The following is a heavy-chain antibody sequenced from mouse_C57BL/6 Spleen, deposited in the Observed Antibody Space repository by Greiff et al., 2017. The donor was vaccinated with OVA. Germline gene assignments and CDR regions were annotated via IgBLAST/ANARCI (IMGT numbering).Heavy chain of an antibody. Sequence: QVQLQQPGAELVKPGASVKLSCKASGYTFTSYWMHWVKQRPGQGLEWIGMIHPNSGSTNYNEKFKSKATLTVDKSSSTAYMQLSILTSEDSAVYYCARTGYDTPFDYWGQGTTLTVSS. CDR2: IHPNSGST. V-gene: IGHV1-64*01. CDR3: ARTGYDTPFDY. D-gene: IGHD2-3*01. CDR1: GYTFTSYW. J-gene: IGHJ2*01.